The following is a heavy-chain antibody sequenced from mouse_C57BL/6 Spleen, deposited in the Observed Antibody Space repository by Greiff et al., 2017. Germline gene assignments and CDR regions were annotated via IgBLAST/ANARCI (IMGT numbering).Heavy chain of an antibody. CDR2: IYPGSGST. CDR3: ARRGGYYYGSSPAWFAY. J-gene: IGHJ3*01. CDR1: GYTFTSYW. V-gene: IGHV1-55*01. D-gene: IGHD1-1*01. Sequence: VQLQQPGAELVKPGASVKMSCKASGYTFTSYWITWVKQRPGQGLEWIGDIYPGSGSTNYNEKFKSKATLTVDTSSSTAYMQLSSLTSEDSAVXYCARRGGYYYGSSPAWFAYWGQGTLVTVSA.